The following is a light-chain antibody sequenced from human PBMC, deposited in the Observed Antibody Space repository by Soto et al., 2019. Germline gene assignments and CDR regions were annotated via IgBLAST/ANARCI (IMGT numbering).Light chain of an antibody. CDR1: SSNIGTGYD. V-gene: IGLV1-40*01. CDR2: GKS. CDR3: QSSDRSLSPPV. Sequence: QSVLTQPPSVSGAPGQRVTISCTGSSSNIGTGYDVHWYQQLPGTAPKLLINGKSNRPSGVPDRFSGSKSGTSASLAITGLQADDDADYYGQSSDRSLSPPVFGGGTQ. J-gene: IGLJ2*01.